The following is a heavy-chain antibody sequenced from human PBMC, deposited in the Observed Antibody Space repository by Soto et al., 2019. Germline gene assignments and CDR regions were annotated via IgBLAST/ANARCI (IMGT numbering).Heavy chain of an antibody. D-gene: IGHD5-18*01. V-gene: IGHV4-38-2*02. CDR2: IYHSGST. J-gene: IGHJ4*02. CDR3: AREGGSDTAMVIGYFDY. Sequence: SETLSLTCAVSCYSISSGYYWGWIRQPPGKGLEWIGSIYHSGSTYYNPSLKSRVTISVDTSKNQFSLKLSSVTAADTAVYYCAREGGSDTAMVIGYFDYWGQGTLVTVSS. CDR1: CYSISSGYY.